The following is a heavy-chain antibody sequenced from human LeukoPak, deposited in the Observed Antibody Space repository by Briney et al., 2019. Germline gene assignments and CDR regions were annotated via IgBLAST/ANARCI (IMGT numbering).Heavy chain of an antibody. Sequence: ASVKVSCKASGYTFTSSGISWVRQAPGQALEWMGWINTNTGNPTYAQGVTGRFVFSLDTSVSTAYLQISSLRAEDTAVYYCARAYQPLGGLSFPDSWGQGTLVTVSS. D-gene: IGHD3-16*02. J-gene: IGHJ5*01. CDR1: GYTFTSSG. CDR3: ARAYQPLGGLSFPDS. V-gene: IGHV7-4-1*02. CDR2: INTNTGNP.